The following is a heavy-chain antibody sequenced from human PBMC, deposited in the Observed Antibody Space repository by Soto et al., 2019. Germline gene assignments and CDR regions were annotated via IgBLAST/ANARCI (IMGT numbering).Heavy chain of an antibody. CDR1: GFTFSSYG. CDR3: ARDPSVVPAARGDAFDI. D-gene: IGHD2-2*01. V-gene: IGHV3-33*01. J-gene: IGHJ3*02. CDR2: IWYDGSNK. Sequence: QVQLVESGGGVVQPGRSLRLSCAASGFTFSSYGMHWVRQAPGKGLEWVAVIWYDGSNKYYADSVKGRFTISRDNSKNTLDLQMNSLRAEDTAVYYCARDPSVVPAARGDAFDIWGQGTMVTVSS.